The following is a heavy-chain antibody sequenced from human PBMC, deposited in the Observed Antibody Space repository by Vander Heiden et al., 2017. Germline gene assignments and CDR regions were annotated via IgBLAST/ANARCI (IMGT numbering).Heavy chain of an antibody. CDR1: GGTFGSYA. CDR2: FNPIFGTA. V-gene: IGHV1-69*01. Sequence: QVQLVQSRAEVTKPGSSVKVSCDASGGTFGSYAISWVRQARGRGLEWVGGFNPIFGTANYAQKFQGRVTITADESTSTAYMELSSLRSEDTAVYYCARGPLGATTGGFDYWGQGTLVTVSS. D-gene: IGHD1-26*01. CDR3: ARGPLGATTGGFDY. J-gene: IGHJ4*02.